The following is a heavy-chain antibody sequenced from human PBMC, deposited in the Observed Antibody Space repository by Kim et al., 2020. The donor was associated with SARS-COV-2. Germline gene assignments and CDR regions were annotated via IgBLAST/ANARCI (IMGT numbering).Heavy chain of an antibody. D-gene: IGHD3-10*01. V-gene: IGHV7-4-1*02. Sequence: ASVKVSCKASGNTFSSYAMNWVRQAPGQGLEWMGWINTNTGKPAYAQGFTGRFVFSLDTSVSTTYLQISSLKSEDTAVYYCASSMVYGVISAVDLWGQGTMVTVSS. CDR2: INTNTGKP. CDR3: ASSMVYGVISAVDL. CDR1: GNTFSSYA. J-gene: IGHJ3*01.